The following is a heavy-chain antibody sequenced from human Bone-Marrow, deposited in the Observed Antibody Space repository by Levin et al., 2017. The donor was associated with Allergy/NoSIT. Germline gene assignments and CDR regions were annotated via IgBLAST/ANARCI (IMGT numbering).Heavy chain of an antibody. CDR3: AKQNGSGTDYYYYGMDV. V-gene: IGHV3-30*18. Sequence: LSLTCATSGFSISIYAMHWVRQAPGKGLEWVAVIGYDGSNIYYADSVKGRFTISRDNSKNTLFLQMNGLRAEDTAGYYCAKQNGSGTDYYYYGMDVWGQGTTVTVFS. J-gene: IGHJ6*02. CDR2: IGYDGSNI. D-gene: IGHD3-10*01. CDR1: GFSISIYA.